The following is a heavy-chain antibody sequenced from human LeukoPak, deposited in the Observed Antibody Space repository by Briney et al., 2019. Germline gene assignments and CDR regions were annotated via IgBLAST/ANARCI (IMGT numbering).Heavy chain of an antibody. CDR1: GGSFSGYY. J-gene: IGHJ4*02. V-gene: IGHV4-34*01. CDR3: ARDLRSSIHPN. D-gene: IGHD2/OR15-2a*01. CDR2: INHSGST. Sequence: SETLSLTCAVYGGSFSGYYWSWIRQPPGKGLEWIGEINHSGSTNYNPPLKSRVTISVDTSKNQFSLKLSSVTAADTAVYYCARDLRSSIHPNWGQGTLVTVSS.